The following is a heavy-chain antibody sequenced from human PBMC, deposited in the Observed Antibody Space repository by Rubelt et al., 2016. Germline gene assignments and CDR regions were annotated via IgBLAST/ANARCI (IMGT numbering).Heavy chain of an antibody. CDR2: ISGSGGNT. CDR3: ARDLAFNGMDV. Sequence: EVQLLESGGGLVQPGGSLRLSCTASGFTFSSNAMSWVRQAPGKGLEWVSAISGSGGNTYYADSVKGRFTISRDNSKNPLYLQLNSLRAEDTALYYCARDLAFNGMDVWGQGTTVTVAS. V-gene: IGHV3-23*01. D-gene: IGHD5-12*01. J-gene: IGHJ6*02. CDR1: GFTFSSNA.